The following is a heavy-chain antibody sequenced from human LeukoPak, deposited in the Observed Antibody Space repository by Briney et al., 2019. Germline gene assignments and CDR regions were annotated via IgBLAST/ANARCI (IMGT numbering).Heavy chain of an antibody. D-gene: IGHD5-18*01. CDR3: AAVDTAMVLSSFYYYMDV. J-gene: IGHJ6*03. Sequence: SVKVSCKASGGTFSSYAISWVRQAPGQGLEWMGGIIPIFGTANYAQKFQGRVTITTDESTSTAYMELSSLRSEDTAVYYCAAVDTAMVLSSFYYYMDVWGKGTMVTVSS. CDR2: IIPIFGTA. CDR1: GGTFSSYA. V-gene: IGHV1-69*05.